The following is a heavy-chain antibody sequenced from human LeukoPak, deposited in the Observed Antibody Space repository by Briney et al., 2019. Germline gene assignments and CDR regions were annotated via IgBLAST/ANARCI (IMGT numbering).Heavy chain of an antibody. Sequence: ASVKVSCKASGYTFTDYYLHWVRQAPGQGLEWMGWINPNSGGTNYAQTFQGRITMTRDTSITTVYLELGRLTSDDTAMYYCARDKLGLGELSLYDEWGQGTQVTVSS. CDR1: GYTFTDYY. D-gene: IGHD3-16*02. CDR2: INPNSGGT. CDR3: ARDKLGLGELSLYDE. J-gene: IGHJ4*02. V-gene: IGHV1-2*02.